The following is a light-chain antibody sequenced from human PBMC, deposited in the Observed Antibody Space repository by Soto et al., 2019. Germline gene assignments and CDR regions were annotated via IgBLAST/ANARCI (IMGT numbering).Light chain of an antibody. CDR2: SAS. CDR1: QGISNS. Sequence: DVQMTQSPSSLSASIGDRVTITCRASQGISNSLAWYQQKPGKVPKLLIYSASTLQSGVPSRFSGSGSGTACTLTISSLQPEDVATYYCQRSNSAPKTFGQGTKVEIK. V-gene: IGKV1-27*01. CDR3: QRSNSAPKT. J-gene: IGKJ1*01.